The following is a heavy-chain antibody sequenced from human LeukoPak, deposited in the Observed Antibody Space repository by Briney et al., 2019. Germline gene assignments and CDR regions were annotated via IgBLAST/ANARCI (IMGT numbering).Heavy chain of an antibody. V-gene: IGHV3-30-3*01. CDR1: GFTFSSSA. CDR2: ISFDGSNK. CDR3: ARDPEYQLLYYFDY. J-gene: IGHJ4*02. D-gene: IGHD2-2*01. Sequence: PGGSLRLSCTASGFTFSSSAMYWVRQAPGKGLEWVAVISFDGSNKYYADSVKGRFTISRDNSKNTLYLQMNSLRAEDTAVYYCARDPEYQLLYYFDYWGQGTLVTVSS.